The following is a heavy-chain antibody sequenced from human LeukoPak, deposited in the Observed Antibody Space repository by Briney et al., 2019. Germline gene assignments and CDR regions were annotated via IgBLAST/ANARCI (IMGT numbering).Heavy chain of an antibody. V-gene: IGHV4-4*07. J-gene: IGHJ6*03. CDR2: FSSSGST. CDR1: GDSISNYY. D-gene: IGHD2-2*01. CDR3: ARGVVPAEINYYYYYMDV. Sequence: PSETLSLTCTVSGDSISNYYWNWIRQPAGKGLEWIGRFSSSGSTNYNPSLKSRVTISVDKSKNQVSLKLHSVTAADTAVYYCARGVVPAEINYYYYYMDVWGKGTTATVSS.